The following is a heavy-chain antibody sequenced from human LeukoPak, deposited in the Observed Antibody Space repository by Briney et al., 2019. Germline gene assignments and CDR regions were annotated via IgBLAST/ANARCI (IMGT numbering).Heavy chain of an antibody. V-gene: IGHV4-30-4*01. CDR2: IYYTGHT. Sequence: PSETLSLTCTVSGGSISSGASYWSWIRQPPGTGLEWIGYIYYTGHTNYNPSLKSRVTISADTSKNQFSLKLRFVTAADTAVYYCALSQYCSGGNCYSALFDYWGQGTLVTVSS. CDR1: GGSISSGASY. J-gene: IGHJ4*02. CDR3: ALSQYCSGGNCYSALFDY. D-gene: IGHD2-15*01.